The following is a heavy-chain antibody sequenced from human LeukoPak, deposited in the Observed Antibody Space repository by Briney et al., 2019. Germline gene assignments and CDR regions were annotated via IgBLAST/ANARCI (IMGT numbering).Heavy chain of an antibody. J-gene: IGHJ4*02. D-gene: IGHD2-2*01. CDR2: ISGSGGGT. CDR1: GFTFSSYW. CDR3: AKNRYQLLPIFDY. Sequence: PGGSLRLSCAASGFTFSSYWMHWVRQAPGKGLEWVSAISGSGGGTFYADSVKGRFTISRDKSKDTLYLQMSSLRAEDTAVYYCAKNRYQLLPIFDYWGQGTLVTVSS. V-gene: IGHV3-23*01.